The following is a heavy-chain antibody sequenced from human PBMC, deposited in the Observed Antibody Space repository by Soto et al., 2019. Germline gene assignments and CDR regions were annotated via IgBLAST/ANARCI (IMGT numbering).Heavy chain of an antibody. D-gene: IGHD7-27*01. CDR3: ARRSLGQYYFDY. CDR2: IYYSGNT. V-gene: IGHV4-59*08. CDR1: GGSISSSY. Sequence: ETLSLTCTVSGGSISSSYWSWIRQPPGKGLEWIGYIYYSGNTSYNPSLKSRVTISVDTSNNQFSLKLSSVTAADTAVYYCARRSLGQYYFDYWGQGTLVTVSS. J-gene: IGHJ4*02.